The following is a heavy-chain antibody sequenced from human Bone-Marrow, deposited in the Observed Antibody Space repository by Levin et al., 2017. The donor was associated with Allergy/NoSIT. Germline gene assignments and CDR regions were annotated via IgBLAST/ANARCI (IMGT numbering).Heavy chain of an antibody. CDR2: ISYDGSNK. Sequence: LSLTCAASGFTFSSYGMHWVRQAPGKGLEWVAVISYDGSNKYYADSVKGRFTISRDNSKNTLYLQMNSLRAEDTAVYYCAKEDSSGYYYYFDYWGQGTLVTVSS. V-gene: IGHV3-30*18. CDR1: GFTFSSYG. D-gene: IGHD3-22*01. CDR3: AKEDSSGYYYYFDY. J-gene: IGHJ4*02.